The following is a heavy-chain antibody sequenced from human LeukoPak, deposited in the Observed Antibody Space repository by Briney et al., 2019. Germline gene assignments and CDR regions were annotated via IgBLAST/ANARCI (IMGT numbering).Heavy chain of an antibody. CDR3: ARHGGDYGDYYFDY. Sequence: PSETLSLTCAVSGRSISSSNWWSWVRQPPGKGLEWIGEIYHSGSTNYNPSLKSRVTISVDTSKNQFSLKLSSVTAADTAVYYCARHGGDYGDYYFDYWGQGTLVTVSS. CDR1: GRSISSSNW. D-gene: IGHD4-17*01. J-gene: IGHJ4*02. CDR2: IYHSGST. V-gene: IGHV4-4*02.